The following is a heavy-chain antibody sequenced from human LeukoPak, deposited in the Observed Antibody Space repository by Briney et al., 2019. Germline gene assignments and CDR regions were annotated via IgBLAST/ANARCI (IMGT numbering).Heavy chain of an antibody. CDR3: ARASGPYDSSGYCPLRYYYYYMDV. V-gene: IGHV1-69*05. CDR1: GGTFSSYA. J-gene: IGHJ6*03. CDR2: IIPIFGTA. Sequence: SVKVSCKASGGTFSSYAISWVRQAPGQGLEWMGGIIPIFGTANYAQKFQGRVTITTDESTSTAYMELSSMRSEDTAVYYCARASGPYDSSGYCPLRYYYYYMDVWGKGTTVTVSS. D-gene: IGHD3-22*01.